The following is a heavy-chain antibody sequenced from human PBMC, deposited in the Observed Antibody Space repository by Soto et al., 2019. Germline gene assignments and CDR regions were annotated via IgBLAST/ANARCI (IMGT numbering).Heavy chain of an antibody. J-gene: IGHJ6*02. V-gene: IGHV3-74*01. D-gene: IGHD6-19*01. CDR3: ARDLSGETLYYYYGMDV. CDR2: INSDGSST. Sequence: GGSLRLSCAASGFTFSSYWMHWVRQAPGKGLVWVSRINSDGSSTSYADSVKGRFTISRDNAKNTLYLQMNSLRAEDTAVYYCARDLSGETLYYYYGMDVWGQGTTVTVSS. CDR1: GFTFSSYW.